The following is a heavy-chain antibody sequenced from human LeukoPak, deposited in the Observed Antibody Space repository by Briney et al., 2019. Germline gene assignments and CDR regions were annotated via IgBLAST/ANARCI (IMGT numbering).Heavy chain of an antibody. D-gene: IGHD6-19*01. Sequence: SETLSLTCAVYGGSFSGYYWSWIRQPPGKGLEWIGEINHSGSTNYNPSLKSRVTISVDTSKNQFSLKLSSVTAADTAVYYCAATSSGWHPDYWGQGTLVTVSS. J-gene: IGHJ4*02. V-gene: IGHV4-34*01. CDR2: INHSGST. CDR3: AATSSGWHPDY. CDR1: GGSFSGYY.